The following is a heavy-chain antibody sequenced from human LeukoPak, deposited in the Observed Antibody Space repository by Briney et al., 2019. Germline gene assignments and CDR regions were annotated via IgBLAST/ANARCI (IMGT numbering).Heavy chain of an antibody. Sequence: GGSLRLSCGASGFTFSSYGMHWVRQAPGKGLEWVAFIRYDGSNKYYADSVKGRFTISRDNSKNTLYLQMNSLRAEDTAVYYCVRDFRFLDDYWGQGTLVSVSS. CDR3: VRDFRFLDDY. CDR1: GFTFSSYG. J-gene: IGHJ4*02. D-gene: IGHD3-3*01. CDR2: IRYDGSNK. V-gene: IGHV3-30*02.